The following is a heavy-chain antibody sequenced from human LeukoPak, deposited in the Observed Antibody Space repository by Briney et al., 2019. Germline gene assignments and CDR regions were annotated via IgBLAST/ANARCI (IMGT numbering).Heavy chain of an antibody. D-gene: IGHD3-10*01. V-gene: IGHV1-2*02. CDR1: GYTFTGYY. Sequence: ASVKVSCKASGYTFTGYYMHWVRQAPGQGLEWMGWISPNSGGTNYAQKFQGRVTMTRDTSISTAYMELSRLRSDDTAVYYCAREAYDSGSFRTDYYYMDVWGKGTTVTISS. CDR2: ISPNSGGT. J-gene: IGHJ6*03. CDR3: AREAYDSGSFRTDYYYMDV.